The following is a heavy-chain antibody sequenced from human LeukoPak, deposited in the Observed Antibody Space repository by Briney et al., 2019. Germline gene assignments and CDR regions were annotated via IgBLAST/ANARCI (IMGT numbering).Heavy chain of an antibody. CDR3: AKGGAGDYGTFDY. J-gene: IGHJ4*02. V-gene: IGHV3-7*03. CDR1: GFTFSSYW. Sequence: GGSLRLSCAASGFTFSSYWMSWVRQAPGKGLEWVANIKQDGSEKYYVDSVKGRFTISRDNAKNSLYLQMNSLRAEDTAVYYCAKGGAGDYGTFDYWGQGTLVTVSS. CDR2: IKQDGSEK. D-gene: IGHD4-17*01.